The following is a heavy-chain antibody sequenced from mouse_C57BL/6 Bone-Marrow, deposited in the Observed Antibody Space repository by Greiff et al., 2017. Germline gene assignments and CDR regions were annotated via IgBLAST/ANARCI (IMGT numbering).Heavy chain of an antibody. CDR3: ARGGYDYDEGTWCAY. V-gene: IGHV1-81*01. CDR1: GYTFTSYG. Sequence: QVQLKQSGAELARPGASVKLSCKASGYTFTSYGISWVKQRTGQGLEWIGEIYPRSGNTYYNEKFKGKATLTADKSSSTAYMELRSLTSEDSAVYFWARGGYDYDEGTWCAYWGQGTLVTVSA. CDR2: IYPRSGNT. J-gene: IGHJ3*01. D-gene: IGHD2-4*01.